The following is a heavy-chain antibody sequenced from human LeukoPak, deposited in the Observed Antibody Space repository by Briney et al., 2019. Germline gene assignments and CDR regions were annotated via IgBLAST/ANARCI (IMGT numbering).Heavy chain of an antibody. CDR1: GHTFTSFG. D-gene: IGHD5-24*01. V-gene: IGHV1-18*01. CDR2: ISAYNGDT. CDR3: ARDYVGMSTIRDFGC. J-gene: IGHJ4*02. Sequence: GSVKVSFNTSGHTFTSFGFSWVRQAPGQGLEWVGWISAYNGDTSYAQKLQGRVTMTTGTSTSIVYMELRSLRSDDTAVYYCARDYVGMSTIRDFGCWGQGTLVTVSS.